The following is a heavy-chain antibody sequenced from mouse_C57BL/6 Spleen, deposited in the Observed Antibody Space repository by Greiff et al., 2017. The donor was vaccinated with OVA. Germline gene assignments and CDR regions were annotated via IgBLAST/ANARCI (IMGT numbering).Heavy chain of an antibody. Sequence: QVQLKQSGAELVKPGASVKMSCKASGYTFTSYWITWVKQRPGQGLEWIGDIYPGSGSTNYNEKFKSKATLTVDTSSSTAYMQLSSLTSEDSAVYYCAREGDDYVDYWGQGTTLTVSS. CDR2: IYPGSGST. D-gene: IGHD2-3*01. V-gene: IGHV1-55*01. CDR3: AREGDDYVDY. J-gene: IGHJ2*01. CDR1: GYTFTSYW.